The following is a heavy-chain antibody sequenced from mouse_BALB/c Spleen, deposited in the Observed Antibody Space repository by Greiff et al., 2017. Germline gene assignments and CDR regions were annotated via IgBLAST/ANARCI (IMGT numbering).Heavy chain of an antibody. CDR3: ARGGYYWYFDV. CDR2: IHPFNGGT. D-gene: IGHD3-2*02. V-gene: IGHV1S135*01. J-gene: IGHJ1*01. Sequence: EVQLQQSGPELMKPGASVKISCKASGYSFTSYYMHWVKQSHGKSLEWIGYIHPFNGGTSYNQKFKGKATLTVDKSSSTAYMHLSSLTSEDSAVYYCARGGYYWYFDVWGAGTTVTVSS. CDR1: GYSFTSYY.